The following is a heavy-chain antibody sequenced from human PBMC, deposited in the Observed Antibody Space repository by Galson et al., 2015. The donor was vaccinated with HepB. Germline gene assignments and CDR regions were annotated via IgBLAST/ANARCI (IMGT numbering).Heavy chain of an antibody. D-gene: IGHD3-10*01. Sequence: QSGAEVKKPGESLRISCKGSGYSFTSYWISWVRQMPGKGLEWMGRIDPSDSYTNYSPSSQGHVTISADKSISTAYLQWSSLKASDTAMYYCARRLWYYGSGSYPRGVRLYYYFDYWGQGTLVTVSS. CDR2: IDPSDSYT. V-gene: IGHV5-10-1*01. CDR1: GYSFTSYW. J-gene: IGHJ4*02. CDR3: ARRLWYYGSGSYPRGVRLYYYFDY.